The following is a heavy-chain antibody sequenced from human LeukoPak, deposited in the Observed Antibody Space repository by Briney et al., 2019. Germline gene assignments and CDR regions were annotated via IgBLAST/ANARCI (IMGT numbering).Heavy chain of an antibody. V-gene: IGHV4-4*07. CDR2: IHTSGST. J-gene: IGHJ4*02. CDR1: GGSITSYH. CDR3: AGRAQTTGWSFDY. Sequence: SGTLSLTCFVSGGSITSYHWSWIRQPAGKGLEWIGQIHTSGSTNCNPSLKSRVAMSVDTSKNQFSLELSSVTAADTSVYYCAGRAQTTGWSFDYWGQGALVTVSS. D-gene: IGHD6-19*01.